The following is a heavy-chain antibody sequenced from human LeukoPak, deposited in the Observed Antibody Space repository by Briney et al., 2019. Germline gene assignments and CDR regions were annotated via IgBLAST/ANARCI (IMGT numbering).Heavy chain of an antibody. Sequence: GASVKVACKASGYTFTSYAMHWVRQAPGQRLEWMGWINAGNGNTKYSQKFQGRVTITRDTSASTAYMELSSLRSEDTAVYYCARESGDYSNWFDPWGQGTLVTVSS. V-gene: IGHV1-3*01. CDR3: ARESGDYSNWFDP. J-gene: IGHJ5*02. CDR2: INAGNGNT. D-gene: IGHD4-17*01. CDR1: GYTFTSYA.